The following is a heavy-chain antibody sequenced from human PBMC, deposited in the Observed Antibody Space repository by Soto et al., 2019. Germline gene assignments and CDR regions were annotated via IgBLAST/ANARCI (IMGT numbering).Heavy chain of an antibody. CDR2: IYYSGST. D-gene: IGHD1-7*01. CDR3: ARQVKIGDNWNYRTPGWFDP. J-gene: IGHJ5*02. V-gene: IGHV4-39*01. CDR1: GGSISSSSYY. Sequence: SETLSLTCTVSGGSISSSSYYWGWIRQPPGKGLEWIGSIYYSGSTYYNPSLKSRVTISVDTSKNQFSLKLSSVTAADTAVYYCARQVKIGDNWNYRTPGWFDPWGQGTLVTVSS.